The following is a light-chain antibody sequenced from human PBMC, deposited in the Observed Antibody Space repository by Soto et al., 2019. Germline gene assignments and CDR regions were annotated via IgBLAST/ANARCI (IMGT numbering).Light chain of an antibody. Sequence: DIVMTQTPLSLSVTPGQPASISCKPSQSLLHSDGKTYLYWYLQKSGRPPQLLIYEVPNWFSGVSDRFSGSGSETDFTLKTSRVEVEDVGVYYCMQSIHLWTFGQGTKVEIK. CDR1: QSLLHSDGKTY. V-gene: IGKV2D-29*01. CDR3: MQSIHLWT. J-gene: IGKJ1*01. CDR2: EVP.